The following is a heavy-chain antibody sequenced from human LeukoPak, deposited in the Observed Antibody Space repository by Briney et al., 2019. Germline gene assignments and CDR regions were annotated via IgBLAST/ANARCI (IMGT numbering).Heavy chain of an antibody. D-gene: IGHD6-19*01. Sequence: GGSLRLSCAASGFTFSSYGMHWVRQAPGKGLEWVAVIWYDGSNKYYADSVKGRFTISRDNSKNTLYLQMSSLRDEDTAVYYCMKRQIAVAASPFDDWGQGTLVTVSS. V-gene: IGHV3-30*02. CDR1: GFTFSSYG. CDR3: MKRQIAVAASPFDD. J-gene: IGHJ4*02. CDR2: IWYDGSNK.